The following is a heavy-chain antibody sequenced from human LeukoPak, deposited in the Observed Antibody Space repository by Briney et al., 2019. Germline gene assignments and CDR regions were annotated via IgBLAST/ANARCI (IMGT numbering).Heavy chain of an antibody. J-gene: IGHJ4*02. CDR2: ISSRSSYI. CDR1: GFTFSDYS. Sequence: GGSLRLSCAASGFTFSDYSMNWVRQPPGKGLEWVSSISSRSSYIYYADSMKGRFTISRDNAKNSLFLQMNSLRAEDTAVYYCARGYYYGSGSYFDYWGQGTLVTVSS. CDR3: ARGYYYGSGSYFDY. V-gene: IGHV3-21*01. D-gene: IGHD3-10*01.